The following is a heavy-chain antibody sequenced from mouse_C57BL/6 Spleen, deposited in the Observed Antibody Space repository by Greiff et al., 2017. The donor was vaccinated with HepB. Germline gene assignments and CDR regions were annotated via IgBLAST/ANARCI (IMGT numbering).Heavy chain of an antibody. CDR3: ASTGYYAMDY. J-gene: IGHJ4*01. Sequence: EVQLQQSGPELVKPGASVKISCKASGYTFTDYYMNWVKQSHGKSLEWIGDINPNNGGTSYNQKFKGKATLTVDKSSSTAYMELRSLTSEDSAVYYCASTGYYAMDYWGQGTSVTVSS. CDR1: GYTFTDYY. CDR2: INPNNGGT. V-gene: IGHV1-26*01. D-gene: IGHD4-1*01.